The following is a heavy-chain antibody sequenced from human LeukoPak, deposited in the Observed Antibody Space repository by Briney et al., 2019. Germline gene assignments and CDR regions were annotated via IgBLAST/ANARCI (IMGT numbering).Heavy chain of an antibody. CDR2: ISRSGSTR. Sequence: PGGCLRLSCAISGFTFSACELTWVRQAPGKGLEWVSYISRSGSTRYYADSVKGRFTISRDNAKNSLYLQMNSLRAEDTAVYYCARVATMVRVPLDALDIWGQGTMVSVS. D-gene: IGHD3-10*01. J-gene: IGHJ3*02. CDR1: GFTFSACE. V-gene: IGHV3-48*03. CDR3: ARVATMVRVPLDALDI.